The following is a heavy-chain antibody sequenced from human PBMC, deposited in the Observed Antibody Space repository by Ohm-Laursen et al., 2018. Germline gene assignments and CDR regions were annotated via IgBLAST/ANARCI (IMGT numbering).Heavy chain of an antibody. J-gene: IGHJ4*02. V-gene: IGHV3-23*01. CDR2: ISASERIT. CDR1: GASISSEY. Sequence: LSLTCTVSGASISSEYWTWIRQPPGKGLEWVSGISASERITKNADSVKGRFTISRDNSKNTLYLQMNSLRAEDTAVYYCARGPSGGTYRYFDYWGQGTLVTVSS. D-gene: IGHD1-26*01. CDR3: ARGPSGGTYRYFDY.